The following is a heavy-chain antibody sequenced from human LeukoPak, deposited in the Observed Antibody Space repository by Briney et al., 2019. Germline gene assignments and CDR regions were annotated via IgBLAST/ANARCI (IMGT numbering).Heavy chain of an antibody. CDR1: GYTFTSYY. D-gene: IGHD3-22*01. Sequence: ASVKVSCKASGYTFTSYYMHWVRQAPGQGLEWMGIINPSGGSTSYAQKFQGRVTMTRDTSTSTVYMELSSLRSEDTAVYYCASSHYYYDSSGYYGPYYWGQGTLVTVSS. CDR3: ASSHYYYDSSGYYGPYY. CDR2: INPSGGST. J-gene: IGHJ4*02. V-gene: IGHV1-46*01.